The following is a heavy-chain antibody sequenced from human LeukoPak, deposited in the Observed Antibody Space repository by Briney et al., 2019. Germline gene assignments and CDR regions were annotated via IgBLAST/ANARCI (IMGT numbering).Heavy chain of an antibody. J-gene: IGHJ5*02. CDR3: ARDRLGGDRPLNWFDP. V-gene: IGHV4-4*07. CDR2: IYTSGST. CDR1: GGSISSYY. D-gene: IGHD2-21*02. Sequence: SESLSLTCTVSGGSISSYYLSWIRQPAGKGLEWIGRIYTSGSTNYNPSLKSRVTMSVDTSKNQFSLKLSSVTAADTAVYYCARDRLGGDRPLNWFDPWGQGTMVTVSS.